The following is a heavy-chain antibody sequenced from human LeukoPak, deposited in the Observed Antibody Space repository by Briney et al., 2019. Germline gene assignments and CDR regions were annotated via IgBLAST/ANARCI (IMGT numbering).Heavy chain of an antibody. CDR3: ARVVVVTNKFDY. CDR1: GGSISSSSYY. D-gene: IGHD2-21*02. CDR2: IYYSGST. V-gene: IGHV4-39*01. Sequence: SETLSLTCPVSGGSISSSSYYWGWIRQPPGKGLEWIGSIYYSGSTYYNPSLKSRVTISVDTSKNQFSLKLSSVTAADTAVYYCARVVVVTNKFDYWGQGTLVTVSS. J-gene: IGHJ4*02.